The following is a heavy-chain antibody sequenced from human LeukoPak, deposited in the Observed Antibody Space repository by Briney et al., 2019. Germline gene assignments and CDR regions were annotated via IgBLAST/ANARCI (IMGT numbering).Heavy chain of an antibody. J-gene: IGHJ5*02. CDR1: GFTFSSYS. Sequence: PGGSLRLSCAASGFTFSSYSMNWVRQAPGKGLEWVSSISSSSSYIYYADSVKGRFTISRDNAKNSLYLQMNSLRAGDTAVYYCASILYYDFWSGNNWFDPWGQGTLVTVSS. D-gene: IGHD3-3*01. CDR2: ISSSSSYI. V-gene: IGHV3-21*01. CDR3: ASILYYDFWSGNNWFDP.